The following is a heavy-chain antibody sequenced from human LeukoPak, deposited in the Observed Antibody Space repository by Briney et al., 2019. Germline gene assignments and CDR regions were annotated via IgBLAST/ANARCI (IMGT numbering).Heavy chain of an antibody. V-gene: IGHV3-74*01. Sequence: GGSLRLSCAASGFTFNSYWMHWVRQAPGKGLAWVSRIERDGRSTSYADSVRGRFTISRDNAKNTLYLQMNSLRAEDTAVYYCAREHRHEGSTVDSWGRGTLVTVSS. CDR1: GFTFNSYW. CDR3: AREHRHEGSTVDS. J-gene: IGHJ4*02. CDR2: IERDGRST. D-gene: IGHD4-17*01.